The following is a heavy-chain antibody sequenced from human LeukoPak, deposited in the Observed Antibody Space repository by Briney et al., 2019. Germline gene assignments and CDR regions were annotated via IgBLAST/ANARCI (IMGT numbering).Heavy chain of an antibody. D-gene: IGHD6-19*01. CDR3: AKRIAVAGTIDY. V-gene: IGHV3-30*18. Sequence: GGSLRLSCAASGFTFSSYGMHWVRQAPGKGLEWVAVISYDGSNKYYADSVKGRFTISRDNSKNTLYLQMNSLRAEDTAVYYCAKRIAVAGTIDYWGQGTLVTVSS. CDR2: ISYDGSNK. CDR1: GFTFSSYG. J-gene: IGHJ4*02.